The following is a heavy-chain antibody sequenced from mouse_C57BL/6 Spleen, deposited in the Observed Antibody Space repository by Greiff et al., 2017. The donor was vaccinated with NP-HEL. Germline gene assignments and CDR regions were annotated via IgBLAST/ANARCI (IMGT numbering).Heavy chain of an antibody. CDR3: ARGGDYYGSSQGDY. J-gene: IGHJ2*01. Sequence: QVQLQQSGPELVKPGASVKISCKASGYAFSSSWMNWVKQRPGKGLEWIGRIYPGDGDTNYNGKFKGKATLTADKSSSTAYMQLSSLTSEDSAVYFCARGGDYYGSSQGDYWGQGTTLTVSS. D-gene: IGHD1-1*01. CDR1: GYAFSSSW. CDR2: IYPGDGDT. V-gene: IGHV1-82*01.